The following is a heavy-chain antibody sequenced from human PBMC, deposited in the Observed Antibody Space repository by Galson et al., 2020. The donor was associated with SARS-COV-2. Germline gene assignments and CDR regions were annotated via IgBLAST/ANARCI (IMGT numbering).Heavy chain of an antibody. J-gene: IGHJ6*03. CDR1: GFTFSSYS. V-gene: IGHV3-21*01. Sequence: LSLTCAASGFTFSSYSMNWVRQAPGKGLEWVSSISSSSSYIYYADSVKGRFTISRDNAKNSLYLQMNSLRAEDTAVYYCARDHHLYYDILTGYYYYYYMDVWGKGTTVTVSS. CDR3: ARDHHLYYDILTGYYYYYYMDV. D-gene: IGHD3-9*01. CDR2: ISSSSSYI.